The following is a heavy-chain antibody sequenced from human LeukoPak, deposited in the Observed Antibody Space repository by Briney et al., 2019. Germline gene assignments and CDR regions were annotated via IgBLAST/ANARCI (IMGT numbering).Heavy chain of an antibody. D-gene: IGHD2-2*01. CDR3: ARHLSDITSSPNY. CDR2: IYPRDSRT. J-gene: IGHJ4*02. V-gene: IGHV5-51*01. CDR1: GYSFSSYR. Sequence: GESLKISCKGSGYSFSSYRIAWVRQMPGKGLEWMGVIYPRDSRTTYSPSFQDQVPISADKSISTAHLQWPSLKASDTAMYYCARHLSDITSSPNYWGPGTLVTVSS.